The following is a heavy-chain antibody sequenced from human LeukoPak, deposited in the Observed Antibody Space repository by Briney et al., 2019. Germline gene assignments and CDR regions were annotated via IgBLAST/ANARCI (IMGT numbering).Heavy chain of an antibody. J-gene: IGHJ3*02. CDR3: ARPDSGTYVARAFDI. CDR2: IYYSGGI. V-gene: IGHV4-39*01. CDR1: GCSISSMNYY. Sequence: SGTLSLTGTVSGCSISSMNYYWSALLQPPGKSLEWFLSIYYSGGIYYTPSIKSRATISVDTSKNQFSLKLTSVTAADTAIYYCARPDSGTYVARAFDIWGQGTLVSVSS. D-gene: IGHD1-26*01.